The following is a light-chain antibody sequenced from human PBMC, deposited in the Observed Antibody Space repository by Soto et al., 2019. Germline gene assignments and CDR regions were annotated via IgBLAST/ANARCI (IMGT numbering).Light chain of an antibody. Sequence: DIQMTQSPSTLSASVGDRVTITCRASQSISSWLAWYQQKPGKAPKLLIYKASSSESGVPSRLSGSGSGTEFTLTISSLQPDDFATSYCQQYNSYPLTFGGGTKVEIK. CDR3: QQYNSYPLT. CDR2: KAS. V-gene: IGKV1-5*03. J-gene: IGKJ4*01. CDR1: QSISSW.